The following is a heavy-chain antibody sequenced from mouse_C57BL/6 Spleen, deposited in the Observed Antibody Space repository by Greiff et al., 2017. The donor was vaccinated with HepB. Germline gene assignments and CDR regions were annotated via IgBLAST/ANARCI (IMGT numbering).Heavy chain of an antibody. Sequence: QVQLQQPGTELVKPGASVKLSCKASGYTFTSYWMHWVKQRPGQGLEWIGNINPSNGGTNYNEKFKSKATLTVDKSSSTAYMQLSSLTSEDSAVYYCARSDYYGSSYNWDFDVWGTGTTVTVSS. CDR2: INPSNGGT. V-gene: IGHV1-53*01. J-gene: IGHJ1*03. D-gene: IGHD1-1*01. CDR1: GYTFTSYW. CDR3: ARSDYYGSSYNWDFDV.